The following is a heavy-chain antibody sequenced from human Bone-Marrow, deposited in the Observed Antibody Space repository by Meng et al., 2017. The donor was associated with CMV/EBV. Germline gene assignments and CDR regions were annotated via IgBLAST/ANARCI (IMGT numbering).Heavy chain of an antibody. J-gene: IGHJ4*02. CDR1: GFPVSTNY. CDR3: ARDIGSDDSGNYYGAFGY. Sequence: GESLKISCVASGFPVSTNYLSWVHQAPGKGPEWVSVIYSGGTTYYADSVKGRFTISRDTSKNMVFLQMNSLRADDTAVYYCARDIGSDDSGNYYGAFGYWGQGTLVTVSS. CDR2: IYSGGTT. V-gene: IGHV3-53*01. D-gene: IGHD3-10*01.